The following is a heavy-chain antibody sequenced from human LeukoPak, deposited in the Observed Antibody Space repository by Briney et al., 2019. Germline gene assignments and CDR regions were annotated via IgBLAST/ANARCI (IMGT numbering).Heavy chain of an antibody. J-gene: IGHJ5*01. D-gene: IGHD5-18*01. CDR1: GFTFDDYA. CDR2: VSWNSGTI. CDR3: AKGGGYSYGTELAS. V-gene: IGHV3-9*01. Sequence: PGRSLRLSCAASGFTFDDYAMHWVRQAPGKGLEWVSGVSWNSGTIGYADSVKGRFTISRDSAKNSLYLQMNSLRAEDTALYYGAKGGGYSYGTELASWGQEPWSPSPQ.